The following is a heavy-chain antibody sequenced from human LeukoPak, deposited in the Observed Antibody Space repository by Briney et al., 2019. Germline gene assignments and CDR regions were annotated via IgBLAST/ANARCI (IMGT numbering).Heavy chain of an antibody. CDR1: GFTFSSYA. CDR2: ISGSGGST. J-gene: IGHJ4*02. V-gene: IGHV3-23*01. CDR3: AKVGVLLWFGESLHFDY. D-gene: IGHD3-10*01. Sequence: AGSLRLSCAASGFTFSSYAMSWVRQAPGKGLEWVSAISGSGGSTYYADSVKGRFTISRDNSKNTLYLQMNSLRAEDTAVYYCAKVGVLLWFGESLHFDYWGQGTLVTVSS.